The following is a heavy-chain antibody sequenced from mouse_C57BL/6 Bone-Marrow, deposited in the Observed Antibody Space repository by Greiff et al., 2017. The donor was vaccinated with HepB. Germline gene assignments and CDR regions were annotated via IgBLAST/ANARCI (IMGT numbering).Heavy chain of an antibody. Sequence: VQLQQPGAGLVKPGASVKLSCKASGYTFTSYWMHWVKQRPGRGLEWIGRIAPNSGGTKYNEKFKSKATLTVDKPSSTAYMQRRSLTSEDSAVYYCVISIRYYDSSYLYFVYWGQSTTLTVSS. CDR3: VISIRYYDSSYLYFVY. J-gene: IGHJ2*01. V-gene: IGHV1-72*01. D-gene: IGHD1-1*01. CDR1: GYTFTSYW. CDR2: IAPNSGGT.